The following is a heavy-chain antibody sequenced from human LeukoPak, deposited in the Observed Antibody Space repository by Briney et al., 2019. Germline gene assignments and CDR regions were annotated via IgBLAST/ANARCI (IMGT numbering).Heavy chain of an antibody. V-gene: IGHV1-18*01. D-gene: IGHD5/OR15-5a*01. CDR3: ARGNGETVSTSRNWCDP. CDR1: GYTFTSCG. J-gene: IGHJ5*02. CDR2: ISAYNGNT. Sequence: SSVTLSCTASGYTFTSCGINWVRQAPGPGLEWMGWISAYNGNTKYAQKFQGTVTMTTDTSTTTAYMELRSLRYDDTAVSYCARGNGETVSTSRNWCDPWGQGTLVTVSS.